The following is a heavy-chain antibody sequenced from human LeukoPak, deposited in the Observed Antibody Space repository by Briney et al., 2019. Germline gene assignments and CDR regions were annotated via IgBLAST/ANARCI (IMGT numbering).Heavy chain of an antibody. CDR1: GYTFTSYG. J-gene: IGHJ3*02. D-gene: IGHD1-1*01. CDR2: ISGYNGNT. Sequence: GASVKVSCKASGYTFTSYGISWVRQAPGQGVEWMGWISGYNGNTNYAQKLQGRVTMTTDTSTSTAYMELSRLRSDDTAVYYCARDDPVPYAFDIWGQGTMVTVSS. CDR3: ARDDPVPYAFDI. V-gene: IGHV1-18*01.